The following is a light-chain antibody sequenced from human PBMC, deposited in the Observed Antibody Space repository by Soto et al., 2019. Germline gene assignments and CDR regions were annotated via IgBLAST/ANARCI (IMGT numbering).Light chain of an antibody. CDR3: QQYGSSPWT. CDR2: GAS. CDR1: PSVSSSY. J-gene: IGKJ1*01. V-gene: IGKV3-20*01. Sequence: MVLTQSPGTLSLSPGERATLSCRASPSVSSSYLAWYQQKPGQAPRLLIYGASSRATGIPDRFIGSGSGTDFTLTISRLEPEDFAVYYGQQYGSSPWTFGQGTKVEGK.